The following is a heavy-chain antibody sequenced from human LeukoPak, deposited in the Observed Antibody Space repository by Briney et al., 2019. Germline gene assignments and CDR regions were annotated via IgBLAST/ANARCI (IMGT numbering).Heavy chain of an antibody. CDR1: GGSFSGYY. V-gene: IGHV4-34*01. J-gene: IGHJ3*02. CDR2: INHSGST. D-gene: IGHD3-22*01. Sequence: PSETLSLTCAVYGGSFSGYYWSWIRQPPGKGLEWIGEINHSGSTNYNPSLKSRATISVDTSKNQFSLKLSSVTAADTAVYYCARGGDSSTYYLLDVFDIWGQGTMVTVSS. CDR3: ARGGDSSTYYLLDVFDI.